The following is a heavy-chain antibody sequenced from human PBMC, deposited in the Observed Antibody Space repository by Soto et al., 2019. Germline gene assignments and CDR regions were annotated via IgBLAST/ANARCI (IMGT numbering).Heavy chain of an antibody. V-gene: IGHV2-70*11. CDR1: GFSLSTSGMC. D-gene: IGHD2-15*01. CDR3: AVLRTVRPRVASSLDY. Sequence: SGPTLVNPTQTLTLTCTFSGFSLSTSGMCVSWIRQPPGKALEWLARIDWDDDKYYSTSLKTRLTISKDTSKNQVVLTMTNMDLRDLASYYSAVLRTVRPRVASSLDYWGQRPLGTLSS. CDR2: IDWDDDK. J-gene: IGHJ4*02.